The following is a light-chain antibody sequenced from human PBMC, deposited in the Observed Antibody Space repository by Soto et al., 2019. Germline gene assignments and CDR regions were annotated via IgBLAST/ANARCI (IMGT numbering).Light chain of an antibody. J-gene: IGLJ2*01. CDR3: TSYTSSSTLV. V-gene: IGLV2-14*01. CDR1: SSDVGGWPH. CDR2: EVS. Sequence: QSVLTQPASVSASPGQSITISCAGTSSDVGGWPHVSWYQQHPGKAPKLVIYEVSNRPSGVSSRFSGSKSGSTASLTISGLHAEDEADYYSTSYTSSSTLVFGGGTKLTVL.